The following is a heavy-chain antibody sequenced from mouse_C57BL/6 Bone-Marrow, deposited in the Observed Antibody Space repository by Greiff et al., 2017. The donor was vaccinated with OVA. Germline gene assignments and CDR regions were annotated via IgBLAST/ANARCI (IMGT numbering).Heavy chain of an antibody. Sequence: EVQLVESGGGLVQPGGSLKLSCAASGFTFSDYYMYWVRQTPEKRLEWVTYISNGGGSTYYPDTVKGRFTISRDNAKNTLYLQMSRLKSEDTAMYYCARWGVTTRDYYAMDYWGQGTSVTVSS. CDR1: GFTFSDYY. CDR3: ARWGVTTRDYYAMDY. J-gene: IGHJ4*01. CDR2: ISNGGGST. D-gene: IGHD2-2*01. V-gene: IGHV5-12*01.